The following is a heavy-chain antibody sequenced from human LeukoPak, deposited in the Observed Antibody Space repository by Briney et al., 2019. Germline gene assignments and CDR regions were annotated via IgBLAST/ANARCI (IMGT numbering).Heavy chain of an antibody. J-gene: IGHJ4*02. D-gene: IGHD3-22*01. Sequence: GASVKVSCKASGYTFTSYAMHWVRQAPGQGLEWMGWINAGNGNTKYSQKFQGRVTITRDTSASTAYMELSSLRSEDTAVYYCARGDYYDSSGYYPNYYFDYWGQGTLVTVSS. CDR1: GYTFTSYA. CDR3: ARGDYYDSSGYYPNYYFDY. V-gene: IGHV1-3*01. CDR2: INAGNGNT.